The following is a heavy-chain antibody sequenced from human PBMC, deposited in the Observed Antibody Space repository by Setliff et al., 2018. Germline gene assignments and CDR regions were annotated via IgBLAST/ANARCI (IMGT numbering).Heavy chain of an antibody. Sequence: SETLSLTCTVSGGSISNRFNYWGGIRQSAGKGLEWIGSIYYSGSAHYNPSLRNRVTISMDTSKNQFSLKLSSMTAADTAVYHCARKGVCVENNLRGAFDFWGQGTTVTVSS. V-gene: IGHV4-39*07. CDR2: IYYSGSA. D-gene: IGHD3-10*01. J-gene: IGHJ6*02. CDR3: ARKGVCVENNLRGAFDF. CDR1: GGSISNRFNY.